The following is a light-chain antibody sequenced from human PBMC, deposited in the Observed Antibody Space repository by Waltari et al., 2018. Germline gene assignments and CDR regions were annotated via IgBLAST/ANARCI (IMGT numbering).Light chain of an antibody. Sequence: QSALTQPASVSGSPGQSITISCTGNSSDVGGYDFVSWYQQYPGKAPKLVIYDVYYRPSGVSDRFSASKSGNTASLTISGLQTEDEADYYCSSYTSISTSVVFGGGTKLTVL. CDR3: SSYTSISTSVV. V-gene: IGLV2-14*03. J-gene: IGLJ2*01. CDR1: SSDVGGYDF. CDR2: DVY.